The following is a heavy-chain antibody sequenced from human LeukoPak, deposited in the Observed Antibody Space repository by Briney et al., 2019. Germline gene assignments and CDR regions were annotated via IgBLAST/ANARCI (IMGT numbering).Heavy chain of an antibody. Sequence: GGSLRLSCVVSGFTFSDYHMNWVRQAPGKGLEWVSSISTSNSYIYYADSLTGRFTISRDNAKNSLYLQMNSLRAEDTAVYYCARLREIPVFGVVTKSTSYFDYWGQGTLVTVSS. CDR2: ISTSNSYI. D-gene: IGHD3-3*01. CDR3: ARLREIPVFGVVTKSTSYFDY. V-gene: IGHV3-21*01. J-gene: IGHJ4*02. CDR1: GFTFSDYH.